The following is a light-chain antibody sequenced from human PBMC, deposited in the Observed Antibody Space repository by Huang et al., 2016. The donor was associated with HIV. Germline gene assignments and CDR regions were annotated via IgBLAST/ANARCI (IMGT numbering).Light chain of an antibody. V-gene: IGKV4-1*01. J-gene: IGKJ1*01. Sequence: DIVMTQSPDSLAVAPGERAIINCKSSQHVESSFAWYQQKPGQAPKLLIYWASTRAFGVPYRFSGSGSGTDFTLTISSLQAVDVGVYYCQQHYSSPWTFGQGTKVEIK. CDR2: WAS. CDR1: QHVESS. CDR3: QQHYSSPWT.